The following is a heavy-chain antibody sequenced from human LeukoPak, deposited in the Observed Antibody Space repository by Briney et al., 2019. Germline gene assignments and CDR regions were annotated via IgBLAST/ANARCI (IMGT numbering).Heavy chain of an antibody. Sequence: GRSLRLSCAASGFTFSSYGMHWVRQAPGKGLEWVAVIWYDGSNKYYADSAKGRFTISRDNSKNTLYLQMNSLRAEDTAVYYCARDRASGGYGGALDYWGQGTLVTVSS. CDR3: ARDRASGGYGGALDY. J-gene: IGHJ4*02. CDR2: IWYDGSNK. D-gene: IGHD5-12*01. CDR1: GFTFSSYG. V-gene: IGHV3-33*01.